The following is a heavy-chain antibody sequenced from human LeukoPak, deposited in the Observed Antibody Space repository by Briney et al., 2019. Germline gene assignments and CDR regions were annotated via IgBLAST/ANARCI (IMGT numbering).Heavy chain of an antibody. J-gene: IGHJ4*02. CDR1: EFTFSSYS. Sequence: GGSLRLSCAASEFTFSSYSMNWVRQAPGKGLEWVSYITNSGNSKSYADSVKGRFTISRDNTKNSLYLQMNGLRAEDTAVYYCARGPPNWGPDYWGQGTLVIVSS. V-gene: IGHV3-48*01. D-gene: IGHD7-27*01. CDR2: ITNSGNSK. CDR3: ARGPPNWGPDY.